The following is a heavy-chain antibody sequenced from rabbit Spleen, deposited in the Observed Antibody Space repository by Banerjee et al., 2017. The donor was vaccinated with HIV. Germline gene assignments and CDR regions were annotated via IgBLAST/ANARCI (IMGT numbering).Heavy chain of an antibody. D-gene: IGHD4-1*01. CDR2: IYAARGTT. CDR1: GFSFSSYYH. V-gene: IGHV1S43*01. J-gene: IGHJ3*01. CDR3: ARAIVPWLGLTRLDL. Sequence: QEQLEESGGDLVTPEGSLTLTCTASGFSFSSYYHMCWVRQAPGKGLEWIGIIYAARGTTDYASWVNGRFTISSDNAQSTVDLKMTSLTAADTATYFCARAIVPWLGLTRLDLWGQGTLVTVS.